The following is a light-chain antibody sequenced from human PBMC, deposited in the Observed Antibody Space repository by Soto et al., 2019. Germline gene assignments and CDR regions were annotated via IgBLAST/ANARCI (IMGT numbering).Light chain of an antibody. CDR2: GAS. CDR3: QQYGSSPLVT. J-gene: IGKJ5*01. CDR1: QSVSSSY. V-gene: IGKV3-20*01. Sequence: EIVLTQSPGTLSLSPGERATLSCRASQSVSSSYLAWYQQKPGQAPRLLIYGASSRATGIPDRFSGSGSGTDFTLTISSLEPEDLAVYYCQQYGSSPLVTFGQGTRLEIK.